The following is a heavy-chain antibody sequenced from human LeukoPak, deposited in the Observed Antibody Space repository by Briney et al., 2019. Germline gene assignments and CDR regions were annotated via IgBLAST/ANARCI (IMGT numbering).Heavy chain of an antibody. D-gene: IGHD6-6*01. V-gene: IGHV5-51*01. CDR3: ARHPSRRGEWQLAPFDL. CDR2: IYPGDSDT. Sequence: PGESLKISCKGSGYSFTSYWIGWVRQMPGKGLEWMGIIYPGDSDTRYSPSFQGQVTISADKSISTAYLQWSSLKASDTAMYYCARHPSRRGEWQLAPFDLWGRGTLVTVSS. J-gene: IGHJ2*01. CDR1: GYSFTSYW.